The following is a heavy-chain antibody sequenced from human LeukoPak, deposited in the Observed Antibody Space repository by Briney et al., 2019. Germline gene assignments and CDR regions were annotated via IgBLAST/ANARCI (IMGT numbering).Heavy chain of an antibody. CDR2: IIPILGIA. CDR1: VGTFSSYG. Sequence: ASVKVSCKASVGTFSSYGFSWVRQAPGQGLEWMRRIIPILGIANYAQKFQGRVTITADKSTSTAYMELSSLRSEDTAVYYCARRYCSGGCCYRQGYYYGMDVWGQGTTVTVSS. J-gene: IGHJ6*02. CDR3: ARRYCSGGCCYRQGYYYGMDV. D-gene: IGHD2-15*01. V-gene: IGHV1-69*04.